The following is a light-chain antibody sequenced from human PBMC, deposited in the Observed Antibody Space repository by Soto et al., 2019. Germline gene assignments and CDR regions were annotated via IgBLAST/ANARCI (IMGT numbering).Light chain of an antibody. J-gene: IGLJ3*02. V-gene: IGLV1-44*01. Sequence: QSVLTQPPSVSGTPGQRVTISCSGGSSNIGTYTVNWYQQLPETAPKLIIYTDYQRPSGVPDRFSGSKSGTSASLAISGLQSEDEADYYCASWDDSLNGGVFGVGTKLPVL. CDR3: ASWDDSLNGGV. CDR1: SSNIGTYT. CDR2: TDY.